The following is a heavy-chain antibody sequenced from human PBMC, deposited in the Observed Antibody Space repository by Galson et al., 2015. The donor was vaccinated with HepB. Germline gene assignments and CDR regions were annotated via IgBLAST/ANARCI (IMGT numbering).Heavy chain of an antibody. J-gene: IGHJ4*02. Sequence: SLRLSCAASGFTFSSYGMHWVRQAPGKGLEWVAVISYDGSNKYYADSVKGRFTISRDNSKNTLYLQMNSLRAEDTAVYYCAKDQPSYDSSGPIDYWGQGTLVTVSS. CDR2: ISYDGSNK. CDR1: GFTFSSYG. V-gene: IGHV3-30*18. D-gene: IGHD3-22*01. CDR3: AKDQPSYDSSGPIDY.